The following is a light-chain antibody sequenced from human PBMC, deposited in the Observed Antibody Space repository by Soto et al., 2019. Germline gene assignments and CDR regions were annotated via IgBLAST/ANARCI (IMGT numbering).Light chain of an antibody. CDR1: QSVSSSY. J-gene: IGKJ5*01. V-gene: IGKV3-20*01. Sequence: EIVLTQSPGTLSLSPGERATLSCRASQSVSSSYLAWYQQKPGQAPRLLIYGASSRATGIPDRFSGSRSGTDFTLTISRLEPEDFGVYYCQQYGSSPPITFGQGTRLEIK. CDR3: QQYGSSPPIT. CDR2: GAS.